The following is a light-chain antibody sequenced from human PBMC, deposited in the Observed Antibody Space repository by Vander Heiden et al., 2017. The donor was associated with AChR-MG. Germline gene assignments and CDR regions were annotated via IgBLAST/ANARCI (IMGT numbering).Light chain of an antibody. V-gene: IGLV3-21*02. CDR2: DDR. Sequence: YVLTQPPSVSVAPGQTARITCGGDNIGSYAVHWYQHKPGQAPVLVVYDDRDRPSGIPERFSGSNSGNTATLTISRVEAGDEADFYCQVWDSSSHHVVFGGGTKLTVL. CDR1: NIGSYA. J-gene: IGLJ2*01. CDR3: QVWDSSSHHVV.